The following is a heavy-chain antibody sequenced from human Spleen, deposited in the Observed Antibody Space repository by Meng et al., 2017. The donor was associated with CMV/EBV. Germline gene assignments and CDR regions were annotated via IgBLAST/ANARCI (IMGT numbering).Heavy chain of an antibody. CDR1: GHTFTSYY. D-gene: IGHD4-17*01. V-gene: IGHV1-46*01. CDR2: INPSGGST. Sequence: ASVKVSCKASGHTFTSYYMHWVRQAPGQGLEWMGIINPSGGSTSYAQKFQGRVTMTRDTSTSTVYMELSSLRSEDTAVYYCASSYGDPMYYFDYWGQGTLVTVSS. J-gene: IGHJ4*02. CDR3: ASSYGDPMYYFDY.